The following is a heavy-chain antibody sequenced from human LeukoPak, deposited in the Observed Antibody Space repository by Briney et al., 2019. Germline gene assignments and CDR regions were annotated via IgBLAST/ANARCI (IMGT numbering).Heavy chain of an antibody. V-gene: IGHV3-23*01. J-gene: IGHJ4*02. CDR1: GFTFSSYA. CDR3: AKDLEVVTAMFAGNFDY. D-gene: IGHD2-21*02. Sequence: GGSLRLSCAASGFTFSSYAMSWVRQAPGKGLEWASAISGSGGSTYYADSVKGRFTISRDNSKNTLYLQMDSLRAEDTAVYYCAKDLEVVTAMFAGNFDYWGQGTLVTVSS. CDR2: ISGSGGST.